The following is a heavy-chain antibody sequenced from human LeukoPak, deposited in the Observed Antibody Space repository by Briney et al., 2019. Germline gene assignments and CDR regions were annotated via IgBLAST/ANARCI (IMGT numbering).Heavy chain of an antibody. CDR2: MWSDGIRK. D-gene: IGHD6-19*01. CDR1: GFTFSYYG. Sequence: GGSLRLSCATSGFTFSYYGIHWVRQAPGKGLEWVAVMWSDGIRKYYTDSVKGRFTVSRDTSKNTQYLEMSSLRVEDTAVYYCTRGADTSGHYDIFDIWGQGTMVTVSS. J-gene: IGHJ3*02. CDR3: TRGADTSGHYDIFDI. V-gene: IGHV3-33*01.